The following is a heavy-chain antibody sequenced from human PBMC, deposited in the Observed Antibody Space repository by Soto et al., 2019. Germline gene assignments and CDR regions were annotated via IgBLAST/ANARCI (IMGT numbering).Heavy chain of an antibody. D-gene: IGHD2-8*02. CDR1: GGSISSYY. V-gene: IGHV4-59*01. J-gene: IGHJ4*02. CDR3: ARGGGVYYFDY. CDR2: IYYSGIT. Sequence: PSETLSLTCSVSGGSISSYYWSWIRQPPGKGLEWIGYIYYSGITDYNPSLKSRVTISVDTSKSQFSLKLSSVTAADTAAYYCARGGGVYYFDYWGQGTLGTVSS.